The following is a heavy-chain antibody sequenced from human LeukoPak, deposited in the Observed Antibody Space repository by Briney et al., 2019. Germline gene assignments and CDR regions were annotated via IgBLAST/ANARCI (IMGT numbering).Heavy chain of an antibody. CDR3: AKDVPGDGYNYG. Sequence: GSLRLSCAASGFTFSSYAMSWVHQAPGKGLEWVSSISGSGGSTYYADSVKGRFTISRDNSKNTLYLQMNSLRAEDTAVYYCAKDVPGDGYNYGGGQGTLVTVSS. V-gene: IGHV3-23*01. CDR1: GFTFSSYA. J-gene: IGHJ4*02. D-gene: IGHD5-24*01. CDR2: ISGSGGST.